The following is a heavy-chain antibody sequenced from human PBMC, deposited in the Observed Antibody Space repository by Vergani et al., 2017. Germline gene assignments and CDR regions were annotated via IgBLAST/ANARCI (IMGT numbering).Heavy chain of an antibody. V-gene: IGHV3-21*03. CDR2: ISSSSSYI. CDR1: GFTFSSYS. Sequence: EVQLLESGGGLVKPGGSLRLSCAASGFTFSSYSMNWVRQAPGKGLEWVSSISSSSSYIYYADSVKGRFTISRDNSKNTLYLQMNSLRAEDTAVYYCAKVGQDGWGSGWYHDYWGQGTLVTVSS. CDR3: AKVGQDGWGSGWYHDY. J-gene: IGHJ4*02. D-gene: IGHD6-19*01.